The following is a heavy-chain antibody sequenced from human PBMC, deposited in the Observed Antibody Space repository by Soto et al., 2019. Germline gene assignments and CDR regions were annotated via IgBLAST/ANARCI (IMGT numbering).Heavy chain of an antibody. D-gene: IGHD3-10*01. CDR1: GYTFTSYG. Sequence: QVQLVQSGAEVKKPGASVKVSCKASGYTFTSYGISWVRQAPGQGLEWMGWISAYNGNTNYAQKLQGGVTMNTDTXXSTAYMELRSLRSDDTAVYYCARVFRIMVRASFDPWGQGTLVTVSS. CDR3: ARVFRIMVRASFDP. CDR2: ISAYNGNT. J-gene: IGHJ5*02. V-gene: IGHV1-18*01.